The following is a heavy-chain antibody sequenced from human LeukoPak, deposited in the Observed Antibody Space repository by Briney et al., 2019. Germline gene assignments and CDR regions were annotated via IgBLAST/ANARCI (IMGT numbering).Heavy chain of an antibody. J-gene: IGHJ4*02. V-gene: IGHV4-39*01. CDR2: IYYSGTT. Sequence: SETLSLTCSVSGGSIGSSNNYWAWIRQPPGKGLEWIGTIYYSGTTYYNPSLRSRVTISIDTSKNQFSLKLNSVTAADTAVYYCARIPGYSHGFVYFDSWGQGSLVTVSS. D-gene: IGHD5-18*01. CDR1: GGSIGSSNNY. CDR3: ARIPGYSHGFVYFDS.